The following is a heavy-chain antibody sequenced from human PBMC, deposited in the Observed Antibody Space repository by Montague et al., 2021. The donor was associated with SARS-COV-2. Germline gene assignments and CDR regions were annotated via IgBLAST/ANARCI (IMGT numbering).Heavy chain of an antibody. CDR1: GDSIRNSDYS. CDR3: AARTGCPADEFGF. D-gene: IGHD3-16*01. CDR2: IYNGGTT. V-gene: IGHV4-39*01. J-gene: IGHJ4*02. Sequence: SETLSLTCTVSGDSIRNSDYSWGWVRQPPGKGLEWIGNIYNGGTTFYNPSLKSRVTIFVDTSKNQFSLKLSSVTAADTAVYYCAARTGCPADEFGFWGQGTLVTVSS.